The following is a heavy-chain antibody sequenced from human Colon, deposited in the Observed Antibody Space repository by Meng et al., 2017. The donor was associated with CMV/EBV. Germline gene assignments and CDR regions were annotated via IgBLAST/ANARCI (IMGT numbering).Heavy chain of an antibody. CDR1: GYTFTSYV. CDR2: ITTDNGKT. J-gene: IGHJ5*02. CDR3: ARGSDWFDP. D-gene: IGHD6-6*01. Sequence: ASVKVSCKTSGYTFTSYVISWVRQAPGQGLEWMGWITTDNGKTKYAQKLQGRVTMTTDTSTSTAYMGLRSLRSDDMAVYYCARGSDWFDPWGQGTLVTVSS. V-gene: IGHV1-18*03.